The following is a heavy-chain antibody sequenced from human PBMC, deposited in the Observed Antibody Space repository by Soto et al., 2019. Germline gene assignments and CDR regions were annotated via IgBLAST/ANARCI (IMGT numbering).Heavy chain of an antibody. CDR1: GDSFSSGDYK. D-gene: IGHD4-17*01. V-gene: IGHV4-30-4*01. CDR3: ARSGDYVASDY. Sequence: QVQLQESGPGLVKPSQTLSLTCTVSGDSFSSGDYKWSWIRQPPGKGLEWIGYTYYSGYTYNNPSLNSRLTMSVDPSKNPFSLKLSSVTAADTAVYYCARSGDYVASDYWGQGTLVTVSS. J-gene: IGHJ4*02. CDR2: TYYSGYT.